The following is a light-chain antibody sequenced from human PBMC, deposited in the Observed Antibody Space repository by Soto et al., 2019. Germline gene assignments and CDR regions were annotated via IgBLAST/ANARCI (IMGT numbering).Light chain of an antibody. CDR2: DVG. Sequence: QSALTQPASVSGSPGQSITISCTGTSSDVGGYNYVSWYQHHPGKAPKLMIYDVGNRPSGVSNRFSGSKSGNTASLTISGLQAEDEADYYCSSYTSSSTVVFGGGPKLTVL. CDR3: SSYTSSSTVV. CDR1: SSDVGGYNY. V-gene: IGLV2-14*03. J-gene: IGLJ2*01.